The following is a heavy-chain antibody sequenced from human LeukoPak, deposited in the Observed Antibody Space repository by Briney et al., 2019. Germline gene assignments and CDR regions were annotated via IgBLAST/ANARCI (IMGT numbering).Heavy chain of an antibody. CDR2: ISTRGST. Sequence: SETLSLTCTVSGGSISSYYWSWIRQPAGKGLEWIGRISTRGSTLYNPSLKSRLTLSIDTSNNQFSLSLKFVTAADTAIYYCARDLLRGVTGSWFEAFDTWGQGTMVTVSS. D-gene: IGHD6-13*01. CDR1: GGSISSYY. CDR3: ARDLLRGVTGSWFEAFDT. V-gene: IGHV4-4*07. J-gene: IGHJ3*02.